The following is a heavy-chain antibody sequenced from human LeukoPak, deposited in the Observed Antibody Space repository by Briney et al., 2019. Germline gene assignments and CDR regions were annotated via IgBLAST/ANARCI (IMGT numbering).Heavy chain of an antibody. Sequence: GESLKISCKGSGYSFTSYWIAWVRQMPGRGLEWVGVIYPGDSETTYSPSFQGQVTISADRSISTAYLQWSSLKASDTAMYYCARHIVVGTTFNMFDPWGQGTLVTVSS. J-gene: IGHJ5*02. V-gene: IGHV5-51*01. CDR1: GYSFTSYW. CDR3: ARHIVVGTTFNMFDP. CDR2: IYPGDSET. D-gene: IGHD1-1*01.